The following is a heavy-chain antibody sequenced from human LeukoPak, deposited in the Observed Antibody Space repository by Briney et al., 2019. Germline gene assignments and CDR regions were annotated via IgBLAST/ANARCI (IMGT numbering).Heavy chain of an antibody. CDR2: INHSGST. V-gene: IGHV4-34*01. Sequence: SETLSLTCAVYGGSFSGYYWSWIRQPPGKGLEWIGEINHSGSTNYNPSLKSRVTISVDTSKNQFSLKLSSVTAADTAVYYCARVLGVVWGQGTLVTVSS. CDR1: GGSFSGYY. J-gene: IGHJ4*02. CDR3: ARVLGVV.